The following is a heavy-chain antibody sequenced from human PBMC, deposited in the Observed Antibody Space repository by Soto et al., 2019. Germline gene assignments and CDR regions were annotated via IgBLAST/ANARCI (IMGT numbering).Heavy chain of an antibody. Sequence: RASVKVSCKASGYMFTKSAMHWVRQAPGQRLEWMGWISGDSGNTKYSPKLQDRVTITRDTSASTAYMELSSLRSEDTAFYYCARDGVAAGNINFDYWGQGTLVTVSS. V-gene: IGHV1-3*01. J-gene: IGHJ4*01. CDR3: ARDGVAAGNINFDY. CDR2: ISGDSGNT. D-gene: IGHD6-19*01. CDR1: GYMFTKSA.